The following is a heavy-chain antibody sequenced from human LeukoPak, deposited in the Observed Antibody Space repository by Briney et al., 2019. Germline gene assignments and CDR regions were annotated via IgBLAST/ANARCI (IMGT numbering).Heavy chain of an antibody. J-gene: IGHJ4*02. D-gene: IGHD3-22*01. V-gene: IGHV4-59*01. CDR1: GGSIRSYY. Sequence: SETLSLTCTISGGSIRSYYWSWIRQPPGKGLEWIGYIHYTGSSNYNPSLKSRVTISVDTSKNQFSLKLTSVTAGDTAVYYCARYGPGNNYDSSGSLDYWGQGTLVTVS. CDR2: IHYTGSS. CDR3: ARYGPGNNYDSSGSLDY.